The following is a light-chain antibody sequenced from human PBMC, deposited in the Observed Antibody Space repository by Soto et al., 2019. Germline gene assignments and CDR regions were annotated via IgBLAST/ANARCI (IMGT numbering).Light chain of an antibody. Sequence: QSVLTQPASVSGSPGQSITISCTGTISDVGSYDLVSWYQQHPGKAPKLMIYEGSKRPSGVSSRFSGSKSGNTASLTIPGLQAEDEADYYCCSYAGSSTSWVFGGGTKLTVL. CDR2: EGS. CDR3: CSYAGSSTSWV. CDR1: ISDVGSYDL. J-gene: IGLJ3*02. V-gene: IGLV2-23*01.